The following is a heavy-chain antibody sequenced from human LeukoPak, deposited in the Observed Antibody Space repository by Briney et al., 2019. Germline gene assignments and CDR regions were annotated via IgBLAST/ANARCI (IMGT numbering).Heavy chain of an antibody. Sequence: GASVKVSCKASGYTFTSYYMHWVGQAPGQGLEWMGIINPSGGSTSYAQKFQGRVTMTRDTSTSTVYMELSSLRSEDTAVYYCARDLYDSSVHRHGFEGDAFDIWGQGTMVTVSS. CDR2: INPSGGST. CDR3: ARDLYDSSVHRHGFEGDAFDI. V-gene: IGHV1-46*01. CDR1: GYTFTSYY. D-gene: IGHD3-22*01. J-gene: IGHJ3*02.